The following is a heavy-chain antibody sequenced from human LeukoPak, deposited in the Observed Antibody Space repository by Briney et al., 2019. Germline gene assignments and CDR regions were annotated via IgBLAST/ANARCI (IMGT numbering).Heavy chain of an antibody. CDR3: ARVGVIAARPYYYYMDV. V-gene: IGHV4-31*03. CDR1: GGSISSGGYY. J-gene: IGHJ6*03. D-gene: IGHD6-6*01. CDR2: LYYSGST. Sequence: SQTLSLTRTVSGGSISSGGYYWSWTRQHPGKGLEWIGYLYYSGSTYYNPSLKSRVTISVDTSTNQFSLKLSSVTAADTAVYYCARVGVIAARPYYYYMDVWGKGTTVTVSS.